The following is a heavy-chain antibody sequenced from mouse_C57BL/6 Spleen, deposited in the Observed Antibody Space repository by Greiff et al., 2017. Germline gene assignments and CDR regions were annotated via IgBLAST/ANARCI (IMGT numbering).Heavy chain of an antibody. J-gene: IGHJ4*01. V-gene: IGHV2-2*01. D-gene: IGHD1-2*01. CDR1: GFSLTSYG. Sequence: QVQLQQSGPGLVQPSQSLSITCTVSGFSLTSYGVHWVRQSPGKGLEWLGVIWSGGSTDYNAAFISRLSISKDNSKSQVFFKMNSLQADDTAIYYCARNEDYYGDYYAMDYWGQGTSVTVSS. CDR2: IWSGGST. CDR3: ARNEDYYGDYYAMDY.